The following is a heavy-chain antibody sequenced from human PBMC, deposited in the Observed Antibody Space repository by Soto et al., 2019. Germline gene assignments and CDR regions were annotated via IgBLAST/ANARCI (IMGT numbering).Heavy chain of an antibody. J-gene: IGHJ4*02. D-gene: IGHD1-1*01. V-gene: IGHV3-23*01. Sequence: GGSLRLSCVASGFTFSNFAMAWVRQAPGEGLEWVSAISGSGDDTFYADSMKGRFTISRDNSKDTLYLQINSLRAEDTAVYYCSIPIPKTGTTFGFWGQGILVTVSS. CDR3: SIPIPKTGTTFGF. CDR2: ISGSGDDT. CDR1: GFTFSNFA.